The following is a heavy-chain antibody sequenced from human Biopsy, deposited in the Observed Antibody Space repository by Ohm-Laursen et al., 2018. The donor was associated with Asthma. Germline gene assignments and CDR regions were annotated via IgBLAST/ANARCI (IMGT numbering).Heavy chain of an antibody. D-gene: IGHD1-26*01. CDR2: ISWNSGSI. Sequence: SSLRLSCSASGFTFDDYAMHWVRQAPGKGLEWVSGISWNSGSIGYADSVKGRFTISRDNAKNSLYLQMNSLGAEDTALYYCAKGEWELLEANFDYWGQGTLVTVSS. J-gene: IGHJ4*02. V-gene: IGHV3-9*01. CDR3: AKGEWELLEANFDY. CDR1: GFTFDDYA.